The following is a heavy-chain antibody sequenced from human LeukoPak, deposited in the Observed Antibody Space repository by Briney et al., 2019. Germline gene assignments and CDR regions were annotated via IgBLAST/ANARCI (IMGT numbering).Heavy chain of an antibody. CDR1: GYTFTTYG. Sequence: GASVKVSCKASGYTFTTYGISWVRQAPGQGLEWMGWISPDNGNTIYAQKVQGRVTMTTDTSTSTAYMELGGLRSDDTALYYYARLMGYSDYPFDYWGQGTLVTVSS. CDR3: ARLMGYSDYPFDY. D-gene: IGHD4-11*01. V-gene: IGHV1-18*01. CDR2: ISPDNGNT. J-gene: IGHJ4*02.